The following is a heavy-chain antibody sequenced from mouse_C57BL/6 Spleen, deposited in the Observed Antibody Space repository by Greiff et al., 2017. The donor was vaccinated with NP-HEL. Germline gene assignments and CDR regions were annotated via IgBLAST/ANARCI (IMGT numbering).Heavy chain of an antibody. Sequence: QVHVKQSGAELVRPGTSVKMSCKASGYTFTNYWIGWAKQRPGHGLEWIGDIYPGGGYTNYNAKFTGKATLTADKSSSTAYMQFSSLTSEYSAIYYCARGAAQATFLYYAMDYGGQGTSVTVSS. CDR2: IYPGGGYT. J-gene: IGHJ4*01. CDR3: ARGAAQATFLYYAMDY. CDR1: GYTFTNYW. D-gene: IGHD3-2*02. V-gene: IGHV1-63*01.